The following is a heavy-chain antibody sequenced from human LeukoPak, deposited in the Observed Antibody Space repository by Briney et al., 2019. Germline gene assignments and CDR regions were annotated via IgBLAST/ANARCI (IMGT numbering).Heavy chain of an antibody. CDR1: GFSSSNFW. Sequence: GGSLRLSCAASGFSSSNFWMTWVRQAPGKGLEWVANIKEDGSGRDYVDSVKGRFTISIDNAKNSLHLQMNSLTAEDTAVYYCAIGTGWTFDYWGQGTLVTVSS. V-gene: IGHV3-7*01. J-gene: IGHJ4*02. CDR3: AIGTGWTFDY. D-gene: IGHD6-19*01. CDR2: IKEDGSGR.